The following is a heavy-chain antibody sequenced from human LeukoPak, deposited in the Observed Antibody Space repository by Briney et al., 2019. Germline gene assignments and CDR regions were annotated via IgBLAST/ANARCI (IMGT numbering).Heavy chain of an antibody. CDR1: GFTFSSYV. CDR3: AKDVVGQQWPENY. Sequence: PGGSLRLSCAASGFTFSSYVMHWVRQAPGKGLEWVAIISYDGSNEYYADSVKGRFTISRDNSKNTLYLQMNSLRPEDTAVYYCAKDVVGQQWPENYWGQGTLVTVAS. J-gene: IGHJ4*02. CDR2: ISYDGSNE. V-gene: IGHV3-30*04. D-gene: IGHD6-19*01.